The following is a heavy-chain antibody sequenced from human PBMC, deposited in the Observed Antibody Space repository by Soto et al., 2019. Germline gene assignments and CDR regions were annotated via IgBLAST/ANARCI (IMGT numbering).Heavy chain of an antibody. CDR1: GYTFTSYG. CDR3: ARGPRYCSSTSCYPENNWFDP. CDR2: ISAYNGNT. D-gene: IGHD2-2*01. Sequence: GASVKVSSKASGYTFTSYGISWVRQTPGQGLEWMGWISAYNGNTNYAQKLQGRVTMTTDTSTSTAYMELRSLRSDDTAVYYCARGPRYCSSTSCYPENNWFDPWGQGTLVTVSS. J-gene: IGHJ5*02. V-gene: IGHV1-18*01.